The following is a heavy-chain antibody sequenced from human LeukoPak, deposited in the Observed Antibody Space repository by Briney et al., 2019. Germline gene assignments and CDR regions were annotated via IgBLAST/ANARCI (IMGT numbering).Heavy chain of an antibody. V-gene: IGHV4-30-4*01. CDR2: IYYSGST. Sequence: SQTLSLTCTVSGGSISSGDYYWSWIRQPPGKGLEWIGYIYYSGSTYYNPSLNSRLTISVDTSMTQFSLKLSSVTAADTAVYYCARVGGDRAVVRTRAFDIWGQGTMVSVSS. CDR3: ARVGGDRAVVRTRAFDI. D-gene: IGHD4-23*01. J-gene: IGHJ3*02. CDR1: GGSISSGDYY.